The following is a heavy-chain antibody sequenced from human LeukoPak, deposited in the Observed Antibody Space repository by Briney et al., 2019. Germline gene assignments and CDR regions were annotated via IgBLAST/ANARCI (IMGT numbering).Heavy chain of an antibody. V-gene: IGHV3-21*01. CDR1: GFTFSSYS. D-gene: IGHD4-11*01. Sequence: GGSLRLSCAASGFTFSSYSMNWVRQAPGKGLEWVSSTTFSGDSTYYGDSVKGRFTVSRDNAKNSLYLQMNSLRAEDTAVYYCARDVHSTGYYYYYYMDVWGKGTTVTVSS. J-gene: IGHJ6*03. CDR3: ARDVHSTGYYYYYYMDV. CDR2: TTFSGDST.